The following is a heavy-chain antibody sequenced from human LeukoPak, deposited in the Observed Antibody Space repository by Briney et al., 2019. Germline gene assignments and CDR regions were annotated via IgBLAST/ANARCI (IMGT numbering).Heavy chain of an antibody. D-gene: IGHD4-17*01. CDR3: ARGTAKGYYYYYGMDV. CDR2: ISYDGSNK. CDR1: GFTFSSYA. Sequence: GRSLRLSCAASGFTFSSYAMHWVRQAPGKGLEWVAVISYDGSNKYYADSVKGRFTISRDNSKNTLYLQMNSLRAEDTAVYYCARGTAKGYYYYYGMDVWGQGTTVTVSS. J-gene: IGHJ6*02. V-gene: IGHV3-30-3*01.